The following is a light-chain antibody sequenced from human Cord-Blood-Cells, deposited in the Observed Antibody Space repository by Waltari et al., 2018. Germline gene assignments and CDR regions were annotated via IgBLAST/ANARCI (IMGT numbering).Light chain of an antibody. CDR2: DVS. V-gene: IGLV2-14*01. CDR3: SSYTSSSTVV. Sequence: QSALTQPASVSGSPGQSITISCTGTSSDVGGYNYVSWYQQHPGKAPKLMIYDVSKRPSGVSNRLSGSKSGTTASLTISGLQAEDEADYYCSSYTSSSTVVFGGGTKLTVL. CDR1: SSDVGGYNY. J-gene: IGLJ2*01.